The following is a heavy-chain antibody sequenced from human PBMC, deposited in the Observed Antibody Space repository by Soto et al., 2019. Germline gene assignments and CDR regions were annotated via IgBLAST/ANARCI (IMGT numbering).Heavy chain of an antibody. CDR1: GFTLSSYS. CDR2: ISSSSSYI. D-gene: IGHD3-9*01. CDR3: ARVLDYDILTGYFDAFDI. V-gene: IGHV3-21*01. J-gene: IGHJ3*02. Sequence: KTGGSLRLSCAASGFTLSSYSMNWVRQAPGKGLEWVSSISSSSSYIYYADSVKGRFTISRDNAKNSLYLQMNSLRAEDTAVYYCARVLDYDILTGYFDAFDIWGQGTMVTVSS.